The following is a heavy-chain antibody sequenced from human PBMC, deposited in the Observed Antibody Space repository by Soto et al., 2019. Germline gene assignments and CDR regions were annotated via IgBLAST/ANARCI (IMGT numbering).Heavy chain of an antibody. Sequence: GGSLRLSCAASGFTFSRYWMHWVRQAPGKGLVWVSRINPDGSDTDYVDYVKGRFTISRDNAKNTVYLQMNSLRAEDTAVFYCGRGGSDSPMAPGYWGQGTLVTVSS. CDR2: INPDGSDT. CDR1: GFTFSRYW. V-gene: IGHV3-74*01. D-gene: IGHD5-18*01. CDR3: GRGGSDSPMAPGY. J-gene: IGHJ4*02.